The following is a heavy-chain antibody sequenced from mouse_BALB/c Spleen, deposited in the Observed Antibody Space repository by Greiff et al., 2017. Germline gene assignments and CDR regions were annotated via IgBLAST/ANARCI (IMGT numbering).Heavy chain of an antibody. V-gene: IGHV7-3*02. CDR2: IRNKANGYTT. CDR1: GFTFTDYY. CDR3: ARGLLRLQAWFAY. D-gene: IGHD1-2*01. Sequence: EVKLVESGGGLVQPGGSLRLSCATSGFTFTDYYMSWVRQPPGKALEWLGFIRNKANGYTTEYSASVKGRFTISRDNSQSILYLQMNTLRAEDSATYYCARGLLRLQAWFAYWGQGTLVTVSA. J-gene: IGHJ3*01.